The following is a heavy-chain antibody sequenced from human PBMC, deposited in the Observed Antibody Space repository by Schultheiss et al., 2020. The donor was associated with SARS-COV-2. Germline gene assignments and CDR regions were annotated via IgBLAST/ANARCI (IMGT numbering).Heavy chain of an antibody. CDR1: GYTFTSYD. CDR3: ATRMEEEVVVPAAMRDNWFDP. CDR2: MNPNSGNT. V-gene: IGHV1-8*01. J-gene: IGHJ5*02. Sequence: ASVKVSCKASGYTFTSYDINWVRQATGQGLEWMGWMNPNSGNTGYAQKFQGRVTMTEDTSTDTAYMELSSLRSEDTAVYYCATRMEEEVVVPAAMRDNWFDPWGQGTLVTVSS. D-gene: IGHD2-2*01.